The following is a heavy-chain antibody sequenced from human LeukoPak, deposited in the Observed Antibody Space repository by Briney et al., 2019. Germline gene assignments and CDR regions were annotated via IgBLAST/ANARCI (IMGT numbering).Heavy chain of an antibody. J-gene: IGHJ6*03. Sequence: SETLSLTCTVSGYSISSGYYWGWIRQPPGKGLEWIGSIYHSGSTYYNPSLKSRVTISVDTSKNQFSLKLISVTAAATAVSYCARGVGVQLWLLGDYCYYMDVWGKETTVTVSS. CDR1: GYSISSGYY. CDR2: IYHSGST. CDR3: ARGVGVQLWLLGDYCYYMDV. V-gene: IGHV4-38-2*02. D-gene: IGHD5-18*01.